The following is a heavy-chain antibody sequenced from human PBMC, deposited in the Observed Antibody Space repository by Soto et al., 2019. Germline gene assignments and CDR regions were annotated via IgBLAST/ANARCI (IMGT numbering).Heavy chain of an antibody. CDR1: GFIFSNYA. CDR3: ARVPSPPYYDFSSGPATNGMDV. J-gene: IGHJ6*02. V-gene: IGHV3-30-3*01. Sequence: QEQLVESGGGVVHPGRSLRLSCAASGFIFSNYAMHWVRQAPGKGLEWVALISYVGTNEYYVDSVKGRFTISRDDSKNTLYLQMNSLRAEDTAVYYCARVPSPPYYDFSSGPATNGMDVWGQGTTVTVSS. D-gene: IGHD3-3*01. CDR2: ISYVGTNE.